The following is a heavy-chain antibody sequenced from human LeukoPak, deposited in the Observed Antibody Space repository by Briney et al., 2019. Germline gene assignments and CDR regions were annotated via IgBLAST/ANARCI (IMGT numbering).Heavy chain of an antibody. V-gene: IGHV3-74*01. D-gene: IGHD2-15*01. Sequence: VGSLRLSSAASVFTFSSYWMHCVPQAPGKGRVWGSRINSDGTTTNYTDSVKGRFTISTDTAQNTLYLQMNSLRAEDTGVYYCESLNRGVGYCSGGSCYRPDALDIWGQGTMVTVSS. CDR3: ESLNRGVGYCSGGSCYRPDALDI. CDR2: INSDGTTT. J-gene: IGHJ3*02. CDR1: VFTFSSYW.